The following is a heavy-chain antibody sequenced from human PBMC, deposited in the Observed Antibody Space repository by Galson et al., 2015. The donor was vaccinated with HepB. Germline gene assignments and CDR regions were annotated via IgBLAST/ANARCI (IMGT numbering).Heavy chain of an antibody. Sequence: SLRLSCAASGFTFSSSAMTWVRQAPGKGPEWVSAISGSGGSTYYADSVKGRFTISRDNSKSALYLQMNSLRAEDAAVFYCAKDWGKRGPTYFDSWGQGTLVSVSS. CDR2: ISGSGGST. V-gene: IGHV3-23*01. D-gene: IGHD3-16*01. J-gene: IGHJ4*02. CDR1: GFTFSSSA. CDR3: AKDWGKRGPTYFDS.